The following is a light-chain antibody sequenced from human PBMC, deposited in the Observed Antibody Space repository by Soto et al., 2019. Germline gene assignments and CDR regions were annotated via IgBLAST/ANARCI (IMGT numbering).Light chain of an antibody. V-gene: IGLV1-40*01. CDR3: QSYDSSLNGGV. CDR1: SSNIGAGYD. J-gene: IGLJ3*02. Sequence: QSVLTQPPSVSGAPGQRVTISCTGSSSNIGAGYDVHWYQQLPGTAPKLLIYGNSNRPSGVPDRFSGSKSGTSASLAITGLQAEDEAYYYCQSYDSSLNGGVFGGGTKLT. CDR2: GNS.